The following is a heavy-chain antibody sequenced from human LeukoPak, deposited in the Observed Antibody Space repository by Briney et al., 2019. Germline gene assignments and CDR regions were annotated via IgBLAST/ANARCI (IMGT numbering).Heavy chain of an antibody. J-gene: IGHJ3*02. Sequence: SHTLSLTCAISGDSVSSNSAAWNWIRQSPSRGLEWLGRTYYRSKWYNDYAESVKSRITINPDTSKNQFSLQLNSVTPEDTAVYYCARRAYNWGDFDIWGQGTMVTVSS. CDR3: ARRAYNWGDFDI. CDR2: TYYRSKWYN. CDR1: GDSVSSNSAA. D-gene: IGHD5-24*01. V-gene: IGHV6-1*01.